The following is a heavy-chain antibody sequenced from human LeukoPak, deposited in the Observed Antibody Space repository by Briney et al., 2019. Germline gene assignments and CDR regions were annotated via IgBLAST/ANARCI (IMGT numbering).Heavy chain of an antibody. J-gene: IGHJ6*02. CDR1: GGSISSGGYY. CDR2: IYYSGST. CDR3: ARDRRYCSSTSCPDHGMDV. V-gene: IGHV4-31*03. D-gene: IGHD2-2*01. Sequence: SETLSLTCTVSGGSISSGGYYWSWIRQHPGKGPEWIGYIYYSGSTYYNPSLKSRVTISVDTSKNQFSLKLSSVTAADTAVYYCARDRRYCSSTSCPDHGMDVWGQGTTVTVPS.